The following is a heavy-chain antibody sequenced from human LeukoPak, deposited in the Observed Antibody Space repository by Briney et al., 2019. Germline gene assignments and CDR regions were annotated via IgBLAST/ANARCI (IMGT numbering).Heavy chain of an antibody. CDR1: GGTFSSYA. CDR2: IIPIFGTA. J-gene: IGHJ3*02. Sequence: SVKVSCKASGGTFSSYAISWVRQAPGQGLEWMGGIIPIFGTANYTQKFQGRVTITADESTSTAYMELSSLRSEDTAVYYCASRDPDYGDAVDAFDIWGQGTMVTVSS. D-gene: IGHD4-17*01. CDR3: ASRDPDYGDAVDAFDI. V-gene: IGHV1-69*13.